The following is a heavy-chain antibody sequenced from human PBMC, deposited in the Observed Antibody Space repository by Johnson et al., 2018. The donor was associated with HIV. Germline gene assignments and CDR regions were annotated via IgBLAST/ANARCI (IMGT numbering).Heavy chain of an antibody. J-gene: IGHJ3*02. CDR1: GFTFSRYW. Sequence: VQLVESGGGLVQPGGSLRLSCGASGFTFSRYWMSWVRQAPGKGLEWVANIKQDGSEKYYVASVKGRFTISRDNAKNSLDLQMNSLRAEDTAVYYCARDKCSGGSCYDDDVFDIWGQGTMVTVSS. V-gene: IGHV3-7*01. D-gene: IGHD2-15*01. CDR3: ARDKCSGGSCYDDDVFDI. CDR2: IKQDGSEK.